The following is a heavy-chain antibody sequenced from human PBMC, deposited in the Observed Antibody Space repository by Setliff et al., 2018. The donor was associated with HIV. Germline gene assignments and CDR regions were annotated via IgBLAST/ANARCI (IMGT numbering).Heavy chain of an antibody. Sequence: SLKISCAASGFTFSTSEMNWVRQAPGKGLEWVSYISGSGSTIYYADSVKGRFTISRDNSKNSLNLQMNSLRAEDTAVYYCVRDHRPSNNNWHHWFDPWGQGTLVTAPQ. CDR2: ISGSGSTI. J-gene: IGHJ5*02. D-gene: IGHD1-1*01. CDR1: GFTFSTSE. V-gene: IGHV3-48*03. CDR3: VRDHRPSNNNWHHWFDP.